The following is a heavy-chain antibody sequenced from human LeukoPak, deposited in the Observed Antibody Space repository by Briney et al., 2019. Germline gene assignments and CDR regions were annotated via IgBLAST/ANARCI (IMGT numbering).Heavy chain of an antibody. V-gene: IGHV1-2*06. J-gene: IGHJ6*02. CDR2: INPNSGGT. D-gene: IGHD5-18*01. Sequence: ASVKVSCKASGYTFTGYYMHWVRQAPGQGLEWMGRINPNSGGTNYSQKFQGRVTITRDTSASTAYMELSSLRSEDTAVYYCASSIQLWDYYYYGMDVWGQGTTVTVSS. CDR1: GYTFTGYY. CDR3: ASSIQLWDYYYYGMDV.